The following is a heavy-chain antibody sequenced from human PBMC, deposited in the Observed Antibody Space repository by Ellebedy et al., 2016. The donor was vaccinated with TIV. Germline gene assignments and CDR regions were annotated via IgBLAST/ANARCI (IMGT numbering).Heavy chain of an antibody. CDR3: ARGGYYDSSGYYYFEN. D-gene: IGHD3-22*01. CDR1: GFTFSNYA. Sequence: GESLKISXAASGFTFSNYAMQWVRQAPGKGLEWVTFISYDGSNNFYADSVKGRFTISRDNSKNTLYLQMNSLRVEDTAVYYCARGGYYDSSGYYYFENWGQGTLVTVSS. J-gene: IGHJ4*02. CDR2: ISYDGSNN. V-gene: IGHV3-30-3*01.